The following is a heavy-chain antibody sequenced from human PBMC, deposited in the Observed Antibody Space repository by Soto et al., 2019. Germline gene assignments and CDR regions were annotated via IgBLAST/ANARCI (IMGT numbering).Heavy chain of an antibody. J-gene: IGHJ6*03. CDR1: GFTFSTYW. Sequence: GGSLRLCCAASGFTFSTYWMTWVRQAPGKGLEWVASIRQDGYEIYYVDSVKGRFTISRDNAKNSLYLQMNSLRAEDSAVYYCASVKPMPLNRYYYYYMDVWGKGTTVTVSS. CDR3: ASVKPMPLNRYYYYYMDV. CDR2: IRQDGYEI. V-gene: IGHV3-7*01. D-gene: IGHD3-16*02.